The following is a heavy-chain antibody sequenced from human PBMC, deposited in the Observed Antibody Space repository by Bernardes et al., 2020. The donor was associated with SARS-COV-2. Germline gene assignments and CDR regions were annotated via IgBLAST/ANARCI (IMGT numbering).Heavy chain of an antibody. CDR3: ARVGSGTYPPDFDY. V-gene: IGHV1-2*02. CDR2: INPNSGGT. J-gene: IGHJ4*02. D-gene: IGHD3-3*01. Sequence: ASVKVSCKASGYTFTCFYLHWVRQAPGQGLEWMGWINPNSGGTNYAQKFQGRVTMTCDTSISTAYMDLSRLRSDDTAVYYCARVGSGTYPPDFDYWGQGTLVTVSS. CDR1: GYTFTCFY.